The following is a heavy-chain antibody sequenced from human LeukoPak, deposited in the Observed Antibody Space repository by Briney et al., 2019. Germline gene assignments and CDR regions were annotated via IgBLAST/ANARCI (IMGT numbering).Heavy chain of an antibody. V-gene: IGHV4-39*07. CDR1: GVTFSIYS. CDR2: IYYSGST. J-gene: IGHJ4*02. CDR3: VLWGESQQGHWLFPPGY. D-gene: IGHD3-9*01. Sequence: GSLRLSCAASGVTFSIYSMNWVRQARGKGLEGMGSIYYSGSTYCNPSLKSRVTIAVDTSKNQLSLKLSSVTAADTAVYYCVLWGESQQGHWLFPPGYWGQGTLVTVSS.